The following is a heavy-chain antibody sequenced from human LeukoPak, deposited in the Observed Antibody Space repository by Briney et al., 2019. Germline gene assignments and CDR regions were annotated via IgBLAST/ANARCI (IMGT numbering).Heavy chain of an antibody. CDR2: INHSGST. D-gene: IGHD5-18*01. V-gene: IGHV4-34*01. J-gene: IGHJ4*02. CDR1: GGSFSGYY. CDR3: ATGYTAMFGGVFDY. Sequence: PSETLSLTCAVYGGSFSGYYWSWIRQPPGKGLEWIGEINHSGSTNYNPSLKSRVTISVDTSKNQFSLKLSSVTAADTAVYYCATGYTAMFGGVFDYWGQGTLVTVSS.